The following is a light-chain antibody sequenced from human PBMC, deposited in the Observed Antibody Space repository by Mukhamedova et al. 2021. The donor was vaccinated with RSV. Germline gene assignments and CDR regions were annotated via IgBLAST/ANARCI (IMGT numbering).Light chain of an antibody. Sequence: GARVTLSCRASQTVTSNFLAWYQQKPGQPPRLLIQFASRRATGVPDRFSGSGSGTDFTLSISRLVPEDFAVYYCQQYAHSPLTFGGG. CDR2: FAS. CDR3: QQYAHSPLT. J-gene: IGKJ4*01. CDR1: QTVTSNF. V-gene: IGKV3-20*01.